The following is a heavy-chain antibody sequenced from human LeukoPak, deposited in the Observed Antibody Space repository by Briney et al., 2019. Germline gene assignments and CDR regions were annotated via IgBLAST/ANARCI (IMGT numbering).Heavy chain of an antibody. J-gene: IGHJ4*02. Sequence: PGGSLRLSCAASGFTVTNNYMTWVRQAPGKGLEWVSVFYGGGATYYAYSVNGRFTISRDGSKNTLYLQMHSLRAEDTAVYYCAATSIGYCSGGSCPEQYWGQGTLVTVSS. V-gene: IGHV3-53*01. D-gene: IGHD2-15*01. CDR1: GFTVTNNY. CDR2: FYGGGAT. CDR3: AATSIGYCSGGSCPEQY.